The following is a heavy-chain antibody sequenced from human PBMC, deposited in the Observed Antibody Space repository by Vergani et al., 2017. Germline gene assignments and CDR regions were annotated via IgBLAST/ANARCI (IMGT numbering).Heavy chain of an antibody. Sequence: QVQLVESGGGVVQPVRSLRLSCAASGFTFSSYGMHWVRQAPGKGLEWVAVISYDGSNKYYADSVKGRFTISRDNSKNTLYLQMNSLRAEDTAVYYCAKSSSWFSYWGQGTLVTVSS. J-gene: IGHJ4*02. D-gene: IGHD6-13*01. CDR2: ISYDGSNK. CDR1: GFTFSSYG. V-gene: IGHV3-30*18. CDR3: AKSSSWFSY.